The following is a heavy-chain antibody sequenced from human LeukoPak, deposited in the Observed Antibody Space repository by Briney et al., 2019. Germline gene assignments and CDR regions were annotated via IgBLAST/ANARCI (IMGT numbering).Heavy chain of an antibody. V-gene: IGHV3-73*01. J-gene: IGHJ4*02. Sequence: GGSLRLSCAASGFTFSGSAMHWVRQASGKGLEWVGRIRSKANSYATAYAASVKGRFTISRDDSKNTAYLQMNSLKTEDTAVYYCTGLVDSSGYYGIDYWGQGTLVTVSS. CDR1: GFTFSGSA. D-gene: IGHD3-22*01. CDR3: TGLVDSSGYYGIDY. CDR2: IRSKANSYAT.